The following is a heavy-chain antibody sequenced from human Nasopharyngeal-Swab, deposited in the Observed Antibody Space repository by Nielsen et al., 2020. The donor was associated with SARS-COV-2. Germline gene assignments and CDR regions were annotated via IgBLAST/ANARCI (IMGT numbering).Heavy chain of an antibody. D-gene: IGHD4-11*01. V-gene: IGHV3-21*01. J-gene: IGHJ6*02. CDR1: GFTFSSYS. CDR3: ARVEVTTITTSYYYYYGMDV. Sequence: GGSLRLSCAASGFTFSSYSMNWVRQAPGKGLEWVSSISSSSSYIYYADSVKGRFTISRDNAKNSLYLQMNSLRAEDTAVYYCARVEVTTITTSYYYYYGMDVWGQGTTVTVSS. CDR2: ISSSSSYI.